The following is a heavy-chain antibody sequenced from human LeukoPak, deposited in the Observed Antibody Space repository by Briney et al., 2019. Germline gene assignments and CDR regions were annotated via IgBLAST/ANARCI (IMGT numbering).Heavy chain of an antibody. CDR1: GYILTQYS. V-gene: IGHV7-4-1*02. D-gene: IGHD1-26*01. Sequence: SVNVSCKASGYILTQYSMNEVRQVPGQELEGMGYISANTGNPPYAQDFTERLVFFRDTSITTLYLQISSLRAEDTAVYYCARHARIGSYDHWGQGTLVTVSS. CDR3: ARHARIGSYDH. CDR2: ISANTGNP. J-gene: IGHJ4*02.